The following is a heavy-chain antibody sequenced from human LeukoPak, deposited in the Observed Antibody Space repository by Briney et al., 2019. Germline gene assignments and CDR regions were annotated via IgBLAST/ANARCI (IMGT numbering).Heavy chain of an antibody. J-gene: IGHJ5*02. V-gene: IGHV1-18*01. D-gene: IGHD2-2*01. CDR3: ARDKNLRYCSSTSCYWSWFDP. CDR1: GYTFTSYG. CDR2: ISAYNGNT. Sequence: ASVKVSCKASGYTFTSYGISWVRQAPGQGLEWMGWISAYNGNTNYAQKLQGRVTMTTDTSTSTAYMELRSLRSDDTAVYYCARDKNLRYCSSTSCYWSWFDPWGQGTLVTVFS.